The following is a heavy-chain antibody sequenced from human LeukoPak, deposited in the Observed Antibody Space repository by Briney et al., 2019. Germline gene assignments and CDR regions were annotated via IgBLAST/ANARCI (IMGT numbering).Heavy chain of an antibody. D-gene: IGHD5-24*01. CDR3: ARGPSRDGYNWQDY. CDR1: GGSFSGYY. J-gene: IGHJ4*02. V-gene: IGHV4-34*01. CDR2: INHSGST. Sequence: PSETLSLTCAVYGGSFSGYYWSWIRQPPGKGLEWIGEINHSGSTNYNPSLKSRVTISVDTSRNQFSLKLSSVTAADTAVYYCARGPSRDGYNWQDYWGQGTLVTVSS.